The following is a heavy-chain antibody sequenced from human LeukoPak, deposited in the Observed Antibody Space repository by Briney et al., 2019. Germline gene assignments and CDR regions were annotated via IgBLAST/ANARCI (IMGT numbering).Heavy chain of an antibody. J-gene: IGHJ4*02. CDR2: INAYNGNT. V-gene: IGHV1-18*01. D-gene: IGHD3-22*01. CDR3: ARGGGRYYYDSSGYYYVPQFDY. Sequence: ASVKVSCKASGYRFVTYGFSWVRQAPGQGLEWMGWINAYNGNTNYAQKLQGRVTMTTDTSTSTAYMELRSLRSDDTAVYYCARGGGRYYYDSSGYYYVPQFDYWGQGTLVTVSS. CDR1: GYRFVTYG.